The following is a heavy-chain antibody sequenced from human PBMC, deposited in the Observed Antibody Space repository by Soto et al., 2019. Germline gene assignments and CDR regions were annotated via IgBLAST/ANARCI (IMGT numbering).Heavy chain of an antibody. CDR2: ISYDGSNK. V-gene: IGHV3-30*18. Sequence: QVQLVESGGGVVQPGRSLRLSCAASGFTFSSYGMHWVRQAPGKGLEWVAVISYDGSNKYYADSVKGRFTISRDNSKNTLYLQMNSLRAEDTAVYYCAKDRGYSSSWFWFDPWGQGTLVTVSS. CDR1: GFTFSSYG. J-gene: IGHJ5*02. CDR3: AKDRGYSSSWFWFDP. D-gene: IGHD6-13*01.